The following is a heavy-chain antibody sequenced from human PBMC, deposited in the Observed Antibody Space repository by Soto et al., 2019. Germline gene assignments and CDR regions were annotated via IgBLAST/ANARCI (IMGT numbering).Heavy chain of an antibody. V-gene: IGHV4-59*08. CDR3: ARAVGDPLYLLDY. J-gene: IGHJ4*02. CDR1: SDSISSYY. CDR2: TDYSGNT. D-gene: IGHD6-19*01. Sequence: QVQLQESGPGLVRPSETLSLTCTVSSDSISSYYWIWIRQSPGKGLEWIGYTDYSGNTNYNPSLKQQVTISGDTSKNQFSLRLSSVTAADTAVYYCARAVGDPLYLLDYWGQGTLVTVSS.